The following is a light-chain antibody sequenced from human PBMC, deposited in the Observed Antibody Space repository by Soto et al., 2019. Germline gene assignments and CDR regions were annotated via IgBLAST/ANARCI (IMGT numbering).Light chain of an antibody. CDR2: EGR. V-gene: IGLV2-23*01. Sequence: SALPQPASVSGSPGQSNTISCTGTSSDVGSYNLVSWYQQHPGKAPKLMIYEGRQRPSGVSNRFSGSKSGNTASLTISGLQAEDEADYYCCSYAGSSTPLVFGTGTKVTVL. CDR3: CSYAGSSTPLV. J-gene: IGLJ1*01. CDR1: SSDVGSYNL.